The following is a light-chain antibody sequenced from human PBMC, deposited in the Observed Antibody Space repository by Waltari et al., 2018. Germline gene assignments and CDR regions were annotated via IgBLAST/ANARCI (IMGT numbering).Light chain of an antibody. CDR3: SSFTTSAIYV. J-gene: IGLJ1*01. Sequence: QSALTQPASVSGSPAQSITISCPGTSSDVGAYNYVSWYQQHPGKAPKPMIYDVSKRHSGVSARFSGSKSGNTASLTISGLQAEDEADYYCSSFTTSAIYVFGSVTKVTVL. CDR1: SSDVGAYNY. V-gene: IGLV2-14*03. CDR2: DVS.